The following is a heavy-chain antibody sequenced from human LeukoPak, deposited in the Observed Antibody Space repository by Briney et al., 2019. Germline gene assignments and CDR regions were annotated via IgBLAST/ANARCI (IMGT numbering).Heavy chain of an antibody. CDR2: IHWNDAD. J-gene: IGHJ4*02. CDR1: GFALTTSGVG. Sequence: SGPTLVNPTQTLTLTCTFSGFALTTSGVGVAWIRQPPGRALEWLAVIHWNDADHYSPSLRSRITFTKDTSKNQVVFTLTNMDPVDTATYYCAHRVVGAGLDYWGQGTLVTISS. D-gene: IGHD1-26*01. CDR3: AHRVVGAGLDY. V-gene: IGHV2-5*01.